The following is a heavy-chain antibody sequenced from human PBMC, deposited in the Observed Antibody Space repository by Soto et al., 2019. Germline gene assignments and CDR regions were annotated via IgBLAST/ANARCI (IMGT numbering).Heavy chain of an antibody. CDR3: ARILRITIFGVVIPRYGMDV. V-gene: IGHV1-18*01. CDR2: ISAYNGQP. J-gene: IGHJ6*02. CDR1: GYTFTSYG. D-gene: IGHD3-3*01. Sequence: ASVKVSCKASGYTFTSYGINWVRKAPGQGLELVGCISAYNGQPNYAQKFQGRVTITADESTSTAYMELTSLRSEDTAVYYCARILRITIFGVVIPRYGMDVGGQGTTVTVSS.